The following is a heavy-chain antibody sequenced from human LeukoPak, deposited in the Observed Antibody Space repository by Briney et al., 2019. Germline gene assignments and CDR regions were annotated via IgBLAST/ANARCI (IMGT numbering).Heavy chain of an antibody. Sequence: SETLSLTCAVYGVSFSGYYWSWIRQPPGKGLEWIGEINHSGSTNYNPSLKSRVTISVETSKNQFSLKLSSVTAADTAVSYCARTWLYYYYYGMDVWGQGTTVTVSS. CDR2: INHSGST. CDR3: ARTWLYYYYYGMDV. V-gene: IGHV4-34*01. CDR1: GVSFSGYY. J-gene: IGHJ6*02. D-gene: IGHD6-19*01.